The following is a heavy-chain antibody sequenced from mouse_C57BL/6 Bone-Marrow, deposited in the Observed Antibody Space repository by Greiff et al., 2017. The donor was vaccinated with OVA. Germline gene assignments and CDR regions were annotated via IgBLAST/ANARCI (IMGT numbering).Heavy chain of an antibody. V-gene: IGHV2-2*01. CDR2: IWSGGST. J-gene: IGHJ3*01. CDR3: ARLNWDVFAY. Sequence: VQLQQSGPGLVQPSQSLSITCTVSGFSLTSYGVHWVRQSPGKGLEWLGVIWSGGSTDYNAAFISRLSISKDNSKSQVFFKMNSLQADDTAIYYCARLNWDVFAYWGQGTLVTVSA. D-gene: IGHD4-1*01. CDR1: GFSLTSYG.